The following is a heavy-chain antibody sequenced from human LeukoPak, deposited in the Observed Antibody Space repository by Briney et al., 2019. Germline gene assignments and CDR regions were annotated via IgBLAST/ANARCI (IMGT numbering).Heavy chain of an antibody. CDR3: AKDWDIAVAGCDY. D-gene: IGHD6-19*01. Sequence: GGSLRLSCVVSGFTFSNYAMNWVRQAPGKGLEWVSAISGNGGGIYYADSVKGRFTISRDNSKNTVYLQMSSLRAEDTAVYYCAKDWDIAVAGCDYWGQGILVTVSS. V-gene: IGHV3-23*01. CDR2: ISGNGGGI. CDR1: GFTFSNYA. J-gene: IGHJ4*02.